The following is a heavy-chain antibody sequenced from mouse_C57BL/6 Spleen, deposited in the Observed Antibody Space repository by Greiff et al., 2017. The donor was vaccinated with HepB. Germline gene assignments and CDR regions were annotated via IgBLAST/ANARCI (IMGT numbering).Heavy chain of an antibody. D-gene: IGHD4-1*01. CDR1: GYTFTSYT. V-gene: IGHV1-4*01. CDR3: ARRALLGAMDY. CDR2: INPSSGYT. Sequence: VQLQQSGAELARPGASVKMSCKASGYTFTSYTMHWVKQRPGQGLEWIGYINPSSGYTKYNQKFKDKATLTADKSSSTAYMQLSSLTSEDSAVYYCARRALLGAMDYWGQGTSVTVPS. J-gene: IGHJ4*01.